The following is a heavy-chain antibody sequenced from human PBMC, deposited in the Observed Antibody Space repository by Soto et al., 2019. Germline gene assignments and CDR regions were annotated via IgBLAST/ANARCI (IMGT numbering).Heavy chain of an antibody. V-gene: IGHV1-2*02. D-gene: IGHD3-22*01. CDR3: ARDRYYYDSSGYYVVSVYGMDV. J-gene: IGHJ6*02. CDR2: INPNSGGT. Sequence: GASVKVSCKASGYTFTGYYMHWVRQAPGQGLEWMGWINPNSGGTNYAQKFQGRVTMTRDTSISTAYMELSRLRSDGTAVYYCARDRYYYDSSGYYVVSVYGMDVWGQGTTVTVSS. CDR1: GYTFTGYY.